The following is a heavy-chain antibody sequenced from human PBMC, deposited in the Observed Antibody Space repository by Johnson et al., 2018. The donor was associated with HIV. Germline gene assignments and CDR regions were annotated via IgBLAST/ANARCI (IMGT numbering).Heavy chain of an antibody. CDR1: GFTFTSYA. CDR3: ARDSGVPGNDAFDI. CDR2: ISSSGSTI. J-gene: IGHJ3*02. Sequence: VQLVESGGGVVRPGGSLRLSCAASGFTFTSYAMHWIRQAPGKGLEWVSYISSSGSTIYYADSVTGRFTISRDNAKNSLYLQINSLRAEDTAVYYCARDSGVPGNDAFDIWGQGTMVTVSS. V-gene: IGHV3-48*04. D-gene: IGHD3-10*01.